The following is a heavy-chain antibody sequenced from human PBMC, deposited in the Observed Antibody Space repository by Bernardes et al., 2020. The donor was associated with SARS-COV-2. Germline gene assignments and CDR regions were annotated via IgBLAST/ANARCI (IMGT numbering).Heavy chain of an antibody. Sequence: TLSLTCTVSGGSISSGGYYWSWIRQHPGEGLEWIGYIYYSGTTYYNPSLKSRITLSVDASKNQFSLKVSSVTAADTAVYYCARGDGYNYDYWGQGTLVTVSS. J-gene: IGHJ4*02. D-gene: IGHD5-12*01. CDR1: GGSISSGGYY. CDR2: IYYSGTT. V-gene: IGHV4-31*03. CDR3: ARGDGYNYDY.